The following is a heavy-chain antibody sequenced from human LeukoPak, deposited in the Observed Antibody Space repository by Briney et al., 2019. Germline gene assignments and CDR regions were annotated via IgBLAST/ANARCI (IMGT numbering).Heavy chain of an antibody. CDR2: IRYDGSNK. D-gene: IGHD6-19*01. V-gene: IGHV3-30*02. Sequence: GGSLRLSCAASGFTFSSYGMHWVRQAPGKGLEWVAFIRYDGSNKCYADSVKGRFTISRDNSKNTLYLQMNSLRAEDTAVYYCAKVRYSSGWYESAFDIWGQGTMVTVSS. J-gene: IGHJ3*02. CDR3: AKVRYSSGWYESAFDI. CDR1: GFTFSSYG.